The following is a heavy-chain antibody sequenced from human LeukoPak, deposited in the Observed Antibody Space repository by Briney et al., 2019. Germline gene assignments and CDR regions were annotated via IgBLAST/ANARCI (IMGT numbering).Heavy chain of an antibody. J-gene: IGHJ4*02. CDR3: AKDRYITMVRGALLGY. Sequence: PGGSLRLPCAASGVTFRHYWMSWVRQAPGKGLEWVANIKQDGSEIYYLDSVKGRFTISRDNAKTSLYLQMNSLRAEDTAVYYCAKDRYITMVRGALLGYWGQGTLVTVSS. CDR1: GVTFRHYW. CDR2: IKQDGSEI. V-gene: IGHV3-7*01. D-gene: IGHD3-10*01.